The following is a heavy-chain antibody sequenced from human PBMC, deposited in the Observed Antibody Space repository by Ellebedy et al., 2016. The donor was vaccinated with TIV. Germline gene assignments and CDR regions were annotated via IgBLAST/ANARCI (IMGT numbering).Heavy chain of an antibody. CDR2: T. CDR3: ARALYSLGFGVFDS. Sequence: MPSETLSLTCTVSGGSLSSTNYYRGWLRQPPGKGLEWIGGTDYKSSLNSRVTVSMDTSKNQLSLNLSSVTAADTAMYYCARALYSLGFGVFDSWGQGTLVTVSS. J-gene: IGHJ4*02. CDR1: GGSLSSTNYY. V-gene: IGHV4-39*07. D-gene: IGHD3-10*01.